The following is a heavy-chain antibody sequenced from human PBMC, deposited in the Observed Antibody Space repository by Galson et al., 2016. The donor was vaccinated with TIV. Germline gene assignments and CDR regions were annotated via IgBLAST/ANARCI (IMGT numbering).Heavy chain of an antibody. CDR2: LSWNGGFI. J-gene: IGHJ4*02. CDR1: GFIFDDFA. CDR3: ARSLTSDYGDPLDY. Sequence: SLRLSCAASGFIFDDFAMHWVRQVPGKGLEWVSGLSWNGGFIGYADSAKGRFTISRDNAKNSLSLQMNSLRPEDTALYYCARSLTSDYGDPLDYWGQGTLVTVSS. V-gene: IGHV3-9*01. D-gene: IGHD4-17*01.